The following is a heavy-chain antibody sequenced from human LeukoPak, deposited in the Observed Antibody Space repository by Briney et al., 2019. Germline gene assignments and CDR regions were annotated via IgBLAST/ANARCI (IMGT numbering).Heavy chain of an antibody. D-gene: IGHD6-13*01. CDR2: ISTYNGDT. Sequence: GASVKVSCKASGYTFTSYGISWVRQGPGQGLEWMGWISTYNGDTNYAQKFQGRVTITADKSTSTAYMELSSLRSEDTAVYYCARVGIDVGTAWGQGTLVTVSS. CDR3: ARVGIDVGTA. V-gene: IGHV1-18*01. CDR1: GYTFTSYG. J-gene: IGHJ4*02.